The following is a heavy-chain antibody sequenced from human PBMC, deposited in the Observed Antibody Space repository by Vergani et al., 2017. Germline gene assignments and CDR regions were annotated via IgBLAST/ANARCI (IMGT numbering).Heavy chain of an antibody. CDR1: GFTFNHFA. Sequence: EVQLLESGGDLVQPGGSLRLSCAASGFTFNHFAMNWVRQAPGNGLEWVSGISGSGGSTYYAGSVKGRFTISRDSSKNTLYLQMNSLSAGDTAVYYCAKATPRNSGYDYLYYYHAMDVWGQGTTVTVSS. D-gene: IGHD5-12*01. CDR2: ISGSGGST. J-gene: IGHJ6*02. CDR3: AKATPRNSGYDYLYYYHAMDV. V-gene: IGHV3-23*01.